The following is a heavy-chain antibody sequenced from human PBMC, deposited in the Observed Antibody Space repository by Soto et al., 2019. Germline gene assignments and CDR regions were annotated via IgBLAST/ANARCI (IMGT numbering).Heavy chain of an antibody. D-gene: IGHD1-26*01. CDR3: ARGRRWGARQDYYYGMDV. CDR1: GGSFSGYY. CDR2: INHSGST. J-gene: IGHJ6*02. Sequence: TLSLTCAVYGGSFSGYYWSWIRQPPGKGLEWIGEINHSGSTNYNPSLKSRVTISVDTSKNQFSLELSSVTAADTAVYYCARGRRWGARQDYYYGMDVWGQGTTVTVSS. V-gene: IGHV4-34*01.